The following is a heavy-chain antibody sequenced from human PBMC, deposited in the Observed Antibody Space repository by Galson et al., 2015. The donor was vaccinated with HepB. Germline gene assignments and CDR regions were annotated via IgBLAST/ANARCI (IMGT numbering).Heavy chain of an antibody. CDR1: GFTFSHYG. CDR3: AKGLGGMDV. D-gene: IGHD2-15*01. CDR2: ISDDGSKK. J-gene: IGHJ6*02. Sequence: SLRLSCAASGFTFSHYGMHWVRQAPGKGLEWMAGISDDGSKKYYADSVKGRFTVSRDSSKNTVYLQMNSLRGDDTAVYFCAKGLGGMDVWGQGTAVTFSS. V-gene: IGHV3-30*18.